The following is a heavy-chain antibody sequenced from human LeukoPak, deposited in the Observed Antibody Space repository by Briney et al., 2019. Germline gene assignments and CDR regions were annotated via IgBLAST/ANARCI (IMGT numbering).Heavy chain of an antibody. D-gene: IGHD3-22*01. J-gene: IGHJ4*02. CDR2: ISSSGGST. CDR1: GFTFSSYA. V-gene: IGHV3-23*01. Sequence: GGSLRLSCAASGFTFSSYAMSWVRQAPGKGLEWVSAISSSGGSTYYADSVKGRFTISRDNSKNTLYLQMNSLRAEDTAVYYCAKVWDTYYYDSSGSFDYRGQGTLVTVSS. CDR3: AKVWDTYYYDSSGSFDY.